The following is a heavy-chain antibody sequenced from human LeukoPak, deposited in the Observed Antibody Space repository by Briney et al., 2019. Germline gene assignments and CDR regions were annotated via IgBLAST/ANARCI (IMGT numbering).Heavy chain of an antibody. Sequence: PSETLSLTCTVSGGSISSYYWSWIRQPAGKGLEWIGRIYTSGSTNYNPSLKSRVTMSVDTSKNQFSLKLSSVTAADTAVYYCARGPPTIFGFPYGMDVWGQGTTVTVSS. CDR1: GGSISSYY. J-gene: IGHJ6*02. D-gene: IGHD3-3*01. CDR3: ARGPPTIFGFPYGMDV. CDR2: IYTSGST. V-gene: IGHV4-4*07.